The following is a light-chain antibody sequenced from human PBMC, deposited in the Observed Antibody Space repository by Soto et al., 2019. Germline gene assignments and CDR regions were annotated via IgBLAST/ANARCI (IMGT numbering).Light chain of an antibody. CDR1: QSVRNN. J-gene: IGKJ1*01. Sequence: EVVMTQSPATLSLSPGERATLSCRASQSVRNNLAWYQQKPGRAPRLLIQGGSIRATGIPARFSGSGFGTDFTLTISSLQSEDSAIYYCHQYNEWVWTFGQGTKLEIK. V-gene: IGKV3-15*01. CDR2: GGS. CDR3: HQYNEWVWT.